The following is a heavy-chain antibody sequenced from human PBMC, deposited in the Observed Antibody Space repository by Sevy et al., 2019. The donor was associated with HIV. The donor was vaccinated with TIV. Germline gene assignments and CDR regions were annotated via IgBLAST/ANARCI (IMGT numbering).Heavy chain of an antibody. CDR1: GFTFSNYA. J-gene: IGHJ6*02. CDR2: ISRSGSST. Sequence: GGSLRLSCAASGFTFSNYAMSWVRQAPGKGLEWVSSISRSGSSTDYADSVKGRFTISRDNSMNTLYLQMNSLRAEETAVYYCAKVDVVVPVADYGLDVWGQGTTVTVSS. CDR3: AKVDVVVPVADYGLDV. D-gene: IGHD2-2*01. V-gene: IGHV3-23*01.